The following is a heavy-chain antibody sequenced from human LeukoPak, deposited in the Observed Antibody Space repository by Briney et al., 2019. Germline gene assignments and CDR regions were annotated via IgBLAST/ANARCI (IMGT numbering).Heavy chain of an antibody. CDR1: GFTFDDYA. Sequence: PGRSLRLSCAASGFTFDDYAMHWVRQAPGKGLEWVSGISWNSGSIGYADSVKGRFTISRDNAKNSLYLQMSSLRAEDTALYYCAKSQDYDILTGLDYWGQGTLVTVSS. CDR2: ISWNSGSI. CDR3: AKSQDYDILTGLDY. D-gene: IGHD3-9*01. V-gene: IGHV3-9*01. J-gene: IGHJ4*02.